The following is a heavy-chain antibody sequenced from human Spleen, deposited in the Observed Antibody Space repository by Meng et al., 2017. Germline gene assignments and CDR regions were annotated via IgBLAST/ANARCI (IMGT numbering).Heavy chain of an antibody. D-gene: IGHD3-22*01. J-gene: IGHJ4*02. CDR1: GYNFPDYY. Sequence: ASVKVSCKPSGYNFPDYYIHWVRRAPGQGLEWMGRINPKSGDTHYAQKFQARVTMTGDTSISTAYMELRSLRSDDTAVYYCARPGTPYYDSTAYLEGLYYFDYWGQGALVTVSS. CDR2: INPKSGDT. V-gene: IGHV1-2*06. CDR3: ARPGTPYYDSTAYLEGLYYFDY.